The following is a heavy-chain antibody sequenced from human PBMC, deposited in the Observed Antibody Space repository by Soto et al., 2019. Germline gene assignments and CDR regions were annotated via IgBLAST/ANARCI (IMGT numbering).Heavy chain of an antibody. V-gene: IGHV1-46*01. CDR3: ARAYSGQLPRRADYYYAMDV. J-gene: IGHJ6*02. CDR2: INPSGGST. D-gene: IGHD2-2*01. Sequence: ASVKVSCKASGYTFTSYYMHWVRQAPGQGLEWMGIINPSGGSTSYAQKFQGRVTMTRDTSTSTVYMELSSLRVGDTAVYYCARAYSGQLPRRADYYYAMDVWGPGTTVTVSS. CDR1: GYTFTSYY.